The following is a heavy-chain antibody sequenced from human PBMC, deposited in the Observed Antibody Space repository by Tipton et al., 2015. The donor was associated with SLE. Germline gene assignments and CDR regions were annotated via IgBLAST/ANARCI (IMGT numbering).Heavy chain of an antibody. CDR2: ISAYNGNT. CDR1: GYTFINYD. V-gene: IGHV1-18*01. D-gene: IGHD2-15*01. Sequence: QLVQSGAEVKKPGASVKVSCKASGYTFINYDIHWVRQATGQGLEWMGWISAYNGNTNYAQKLQGRVTITTDESTSTAYMELSSLRSEDTAVYYCARGRYCDGGSCSLYYYYGMDVWGQGTTVTVSS. J-gene: IGHJ6*02. CDR3: ARGRYCDGGSCSLYYYYGMDV.